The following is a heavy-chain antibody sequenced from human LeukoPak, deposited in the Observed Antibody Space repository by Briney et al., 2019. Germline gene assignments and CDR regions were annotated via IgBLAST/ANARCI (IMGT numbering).Heavy chain of an antibody. CDR3: ARAPRALRYFDWSPGPFDY. CDR2: IYYSGST. D-gene: IGHD3-9*01. Sequence: ASQTLSLTCTVSGGSSSSGDYYRRWIRQPPGKGLEWIGYIYYSGSTQYNPSHKRRVTISVDTSKNQFSRKLSSVTAADTAVYYCARAPRALRYFDWSPGPFDYWGQGTLVTVSS. J-gene: IGHJ4*02. V-gene: IGHV4-30-4*01. CDR1: GGSSSSGDYY.